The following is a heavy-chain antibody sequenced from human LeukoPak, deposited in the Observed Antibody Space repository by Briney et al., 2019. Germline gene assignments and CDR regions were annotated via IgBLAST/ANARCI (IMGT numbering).Heavy chain of an antibody. D-gene: IGHD3-22*01. CDR3: ARAAGYSSGWDVDYYDSSGSEYYFDY. J-gene: IGHJ4*02. V-gene: IGHV3-7*03. CDR1: GFTFSTYW. Sequence: GGSLRLSCAASGFTFSTYWMSWVRQTPEKGLEWVANIKVDGSEKYYVDSVKGRFTISRDNSKNTLYLQMNSLRAEDTAVYYCARAAGYSSGWDVDYYDSSGSEYYFDYWGQGTLVTVSS. CDR2: IKVDGSEK.